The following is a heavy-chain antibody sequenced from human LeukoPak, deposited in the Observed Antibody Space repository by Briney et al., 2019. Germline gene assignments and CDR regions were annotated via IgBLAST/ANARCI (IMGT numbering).Heavy chain of an antibody. J-gene: IGHJ4*02. CDR3: ARGYSYGYFPDF. Sequence: ASVKVSCKASGYTFTDHHMHWVRQAPGQGLEWMGWISPNSGGTFSAQKFQDRVSMTTDTSIKTAYMEMSSLRSDDTAIYYCARGYSYGYFPDFWAQGTLVTVSS. CDR1: GYTFTDHH. CDR2: ISPNSGGT. D-gene: IGHD5-18*01. V-gene: IGHV1-2*02.